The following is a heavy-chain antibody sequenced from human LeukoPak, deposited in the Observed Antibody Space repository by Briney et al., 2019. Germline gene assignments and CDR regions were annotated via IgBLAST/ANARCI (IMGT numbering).Heavy chain of an antibody. D-gene: IGHD2-2*02. CDR1: KYTFTSYC. CDR3: ASDWGLSQLEYCSNTNCYMGAFDI. CDR2: INPNSGGT. J-gene: IGHJ3*02. V-gene: IGHV1-2*02. Sequence: ASVKVSCKASKYTFTSYCMHWVRQAPGQGLEWMGWINPNSGGTNYAQKFQGRVTMTRDTSISTAYMELSRLRSDDTAVYYCASDWGLSQLEYCSNTNCYMGAFDIWGQGTMVTVSS.